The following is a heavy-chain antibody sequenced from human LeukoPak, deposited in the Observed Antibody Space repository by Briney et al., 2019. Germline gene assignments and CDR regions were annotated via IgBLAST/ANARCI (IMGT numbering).Heavy chain of an antibody. CDR2: IYYSGST. V-gene: IGHV4-31*03. CDR3: SNKVYCSTTSCHPAGY. Sequence: SETLSLTCTVSGGSISSGGYYWSWIRQHPGKGLEWIGYIYYSGSTYYNPSLKSRVTISFATSTNQFFLDLSPVTAADTAVYYCSNKVYCSTTSCHPAGYWGLGSLVTVSS. CDR1: GGSISSGGYY. D-gene: IGHD2-2*01. J-gene: IGHJ4*02.